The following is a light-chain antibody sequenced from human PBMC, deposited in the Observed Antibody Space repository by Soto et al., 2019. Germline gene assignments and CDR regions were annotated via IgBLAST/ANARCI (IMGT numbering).Light chain of an antibody. J-gene: IGLJ2*01. V-gene: IGLV2-14*01. CDR1: SSDVGDYSY. CDR3: CSYTSISTGVL. Sequence: QSALTQPASVSGSPGQSITISCTGASSDVGDYSYVSWYQHLPGQAPELLIYEVSNRPSGVSHRFSGSKSGNTASLTISGLQAEDEADYYCCSYTSISTGVLFGGGTKLTVL. CDR2: EVS.